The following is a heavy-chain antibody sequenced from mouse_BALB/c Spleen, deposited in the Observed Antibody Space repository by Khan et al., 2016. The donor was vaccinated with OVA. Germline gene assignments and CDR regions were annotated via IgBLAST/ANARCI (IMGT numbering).Heavy chain of an antibody. Sequence: VQLKQSGAELVKPGASVKLSCTASGFNIKDTYMHWVKQRPEQGLEWIGRIDPANGNTTYDPKFQGKATITADTSSNTAYLQLSSLTSEDTAVYYCASITTVLDYWGQGTTLTVSS. CDR2: IDPANGNT. J-gene: IGHJ2*01. D-gene: IGHD1-1*01. CDR1: GFNIKDTY. V-gene: IGHV14-3*02. CDR3: ASITTVLDY.